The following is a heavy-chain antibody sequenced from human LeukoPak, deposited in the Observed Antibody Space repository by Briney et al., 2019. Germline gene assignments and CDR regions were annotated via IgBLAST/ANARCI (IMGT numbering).Heavy chain of an antibody. D-gene: IGHD3-10*01. CDR2: IYTSGST. CDR1: GGSISSGSYY. Sequence: SQTLSLTCTVSGGSISSGSYYWSWIRQPAGKGLEWIGRIYTSGSTHYNPSLKSRVTISVDTSKNQFSLKLSSVTAADTAVYYCARDGLNTMVRGKIHYYYMDVWGKGTTVTISS. CDR3: ARDGLNTMVRGKIHYYYMDV. V-gene: IGHV4-61*02. J-gene: IGHJ6*03.